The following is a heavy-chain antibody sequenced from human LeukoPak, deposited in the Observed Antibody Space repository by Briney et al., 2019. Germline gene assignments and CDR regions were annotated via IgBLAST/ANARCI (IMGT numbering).Heavy chain of an antibody. V-gene: IGHV1-18*04. D-gene: IGHD6-13*01. Sequence: ASVKVSCKASGYTFTSYGISWVRQAPGQGLEWMGWISAYNGNTNYPQKLQGRVTMTTDTSTSTAYMELRSLRSDDTAVYYCARDRWQQLGPDYGMDVWGKGTTVTVSS. CDR1: GYTFTSYG. CDR2: ISAYNGNT. CDR3: ARDRWQQLGPDYGMDV. J-gene: IGHJ6*04.